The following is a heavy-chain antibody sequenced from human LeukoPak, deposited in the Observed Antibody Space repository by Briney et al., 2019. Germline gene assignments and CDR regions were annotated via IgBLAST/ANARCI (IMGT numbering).Heavy chain of an antibody. CDR1: GXTFSNFS. Sequence: PGGSLRLSCTASGXTFSNFSMNWVRQAPGKGLEWVSSVTSRSSFMYSADSVKGRFTTSRDKAKSSLYLQMNSLRAEDTAVYYCARSYSGYAFDAFDIWGRGTMVTVSS. D-gene: IGHD5-12*01. CDR3: ARSYSGYAFDAFDI. CDR2: VTSRSSFM. V-gene: IGHV3-21*01. J-gene: IGHJ3*02.